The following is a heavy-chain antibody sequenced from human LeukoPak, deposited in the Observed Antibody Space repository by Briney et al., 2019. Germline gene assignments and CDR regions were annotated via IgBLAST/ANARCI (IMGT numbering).Heavy chain of an antibody. CDR1: GYNFATAW. J-gene: IGHJ4*02. D-gene: IGHD4-23*01. CDR3: ARHGRWELDY. Sequence: GESLKISCKGSGYNFATAWIAWVRQMPGKGLEWMGIVYPGDSDSKYNPSFQGHVTISADKSITTAYLKWASLKASDTAIYYCARHGRWELDYWGQGTLVSVSS. V-gene: IGHV5-51*01. CDR2: VYPGDSDS.